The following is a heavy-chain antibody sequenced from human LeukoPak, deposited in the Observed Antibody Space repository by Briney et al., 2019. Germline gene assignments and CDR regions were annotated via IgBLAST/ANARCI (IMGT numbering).Heavy chain of an antibody. CDR1: GGSISSHY. D-gene: IGHD4-11*01. CDR3: ASDKADYSNYNYYHYMDV. CDR2: IYYSGST. J-gene: IGHJ6*03. Sequence: SETLSLTCTVSGGSISSHYWSWIRQPPGKGLEWIGYIYYSGSTNYNPSLKSRVTISVDTSKNQFSLKLSSVTAADTAVYYCASDKADYSNYNYYHYMDVWGKGTTVTVSS. V-gene: IGHV4-59*11.